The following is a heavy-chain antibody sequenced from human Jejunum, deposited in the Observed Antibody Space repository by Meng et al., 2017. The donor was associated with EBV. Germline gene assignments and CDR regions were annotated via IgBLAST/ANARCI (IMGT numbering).Heavy chain of an antibody. CDR1: DVSVNSDGYY. CDR2: MSYSGSA. V-gene: IGHV4-30-4*01. J-gene: IGHJ5*02. Sequence: QLQECGPGLVKPSQTLSLTCGVSDVSVNSDGYYWSWIRQPPGKGLEWIGYMSYSGSANYNPSLDGRITISLDRSKNQFSLKLTSVTAADTAIYFCTTERPGAGYFDPWGRGTLVTVSS. D-gene: IGHD5-24*01. CDR3: TTERPGAGYFDP.